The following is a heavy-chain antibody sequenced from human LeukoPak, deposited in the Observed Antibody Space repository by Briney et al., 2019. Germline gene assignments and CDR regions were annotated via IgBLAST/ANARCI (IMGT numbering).Heavy chain of an antibody. V-gene: IGHV3-30-3*01. CDR1: GFTFSSYA. D-gene: IGHD5-18*01. CDR2: ISYDGSNK. J-gene: IGHJ4*02. CDR3: ARVVATWIQLWLPYFDY. Sequence: AGGSLRLSCAASGFTFSSYAMHWVRQAPGKGLEWVAVISYDGSNKYYADSVKGRFTISRDNSKNTLYLQMNSLRAEDTAVYYCARVVATWIQLWLPYFDYWGQGTLVTVSS.